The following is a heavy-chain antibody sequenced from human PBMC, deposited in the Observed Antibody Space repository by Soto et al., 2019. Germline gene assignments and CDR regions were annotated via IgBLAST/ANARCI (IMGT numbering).Heavy chain of an antibody. CDR2: INHSGST. CDR1: GGSFSGYY. V-gene: IGHV4-34*01. J-gene: IGHJ3*02. D-gene: IGHD5-12*01. Sequence: ASETLSLTCAVYGGSFSGYYWSWIRQPPGKGLEWIGEINHSGSTNYNPSLKSRVTISVDTSKNQFSLKLSSVTAADTAVYYCARVRFIVATRGAFDICGQGTMVTVSS. CDR3: ARVRFIVATRGAFDI.